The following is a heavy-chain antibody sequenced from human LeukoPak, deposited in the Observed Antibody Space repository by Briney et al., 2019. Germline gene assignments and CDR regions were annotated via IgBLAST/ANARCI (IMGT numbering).Heavy chain of an antibody. Sequence: NPSETLSLTCTVSGGSISSYYWSWIRQPAGKGLEWIGRIYTSGGTNYNPSLKSRVTMSVDTSKNQFSLKLSSVTAADTAVYYCARDRLGGDRPLNWFDPWGQGTLVTVSS. CDR2: IYTSGGT. CDR1: GGSISSYY. CDR3: ARDRLGGDRPLNWFDP. J-gene: IGHJ5*02. V-gene: IGHV4-4*07. D-gene: IGHD2-21*02.